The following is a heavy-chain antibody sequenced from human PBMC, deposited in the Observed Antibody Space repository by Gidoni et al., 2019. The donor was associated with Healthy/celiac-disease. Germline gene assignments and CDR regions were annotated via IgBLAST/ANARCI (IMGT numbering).Heavy chain of an antibody. D-gene: IGHD5-18*01. CDR2: INPSGGST. CDR3: ARAALQLVGYSYGQIDY. Sequence: QVQLVQSGAEVKKPGASVKVSCKASGYTFTSYYMHWVRQAPGQGLEWMGIINPSGGSTSYAQKFQGRVTMTRDTSTSTVYMELSSLRSEDTAVYYCARAALQLVGYSYGQIDYWGQGTLVTVSS. J-gene: IGHJ4*02. CDR1: GYTFTSYY. V-gene: IGHV1-46*01.